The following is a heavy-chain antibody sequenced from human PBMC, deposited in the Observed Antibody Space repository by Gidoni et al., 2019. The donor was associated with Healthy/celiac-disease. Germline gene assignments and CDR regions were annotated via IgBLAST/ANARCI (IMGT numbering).Heavy chain of an antibody. CDR3: AYTSLDRNTEVS. Sequence: QGLEWMGRIIPILGIANYAQKFQGRVTITADKSTSTAYMELSSLRSEDTAVYYCAYTSLDRNTEVSWGQGTLVTVSS. J-gene: IGHJ5*02. D-gene: IGHD5-18*01. V-gene: IGHV1-69*02. CDR2: IIPILGIA.